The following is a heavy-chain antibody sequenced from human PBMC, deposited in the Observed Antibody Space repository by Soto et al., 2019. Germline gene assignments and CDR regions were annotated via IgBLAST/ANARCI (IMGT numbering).Heavy chain of an antibody. V-gene: IGHV4-4*02. J-gene: IGHJ5*01. CDR1: GGSISSSNW. D-gene: IGHD6-19*01. CDR2: IYHSGST. CDR3: AREDGDSSGWFVY. Sequence: QVQLQESGPGLVKPSGTLSLTCAVSGGSISSSNWWSWVRQPPGKGLEWIGEIYHSGSTNYNPSLENRVPIAVDKSKNQFSLKLSSVTAADTAVYYCAREDGDSSGWFVYWGQGTLVTVSS.